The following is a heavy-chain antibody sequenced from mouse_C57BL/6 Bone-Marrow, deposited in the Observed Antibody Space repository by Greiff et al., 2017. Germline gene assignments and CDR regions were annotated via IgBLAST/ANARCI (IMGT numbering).Heavy chain of an antibody. CDR1: GYTFTSYW. Sequence: QVQLQQSGAELVQPGASVKLSCKASGYTFTSYWMHWVKQRPGHGLEWIGTIHPSSGSTNYNQKFKSKATLTVDKSSSTAYMQLSSLTSEDSAVYYCARLYYGYGVWFAYWGQGTLVTVSA. D-gene: IGHD2-2*01. CDR2: IHPSSGST. CDR3: ARLYYGYGVWFAY. J-gene: IGHJ3*01. V-gene: IGHV1-64*01.